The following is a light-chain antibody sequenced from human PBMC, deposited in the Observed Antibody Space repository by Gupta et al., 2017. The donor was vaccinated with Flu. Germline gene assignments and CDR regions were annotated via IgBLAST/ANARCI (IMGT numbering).Light chain of an antibody. CDR3: EAWDNDLSVVL. Sequence: RVTISCSGSTSNIGNNYVSWYRQLPGTAPKLLIYEIRKRPSGIPDRFSGSKSGTSATLDITGLQTAAEADYFCEAWDNDLSVVLFGGGTKVTVL. J-gene: IGLJ3*02. CDR1: TSNIGNNY. V-gene: IGLV1-51*02. CDR2: EIR.